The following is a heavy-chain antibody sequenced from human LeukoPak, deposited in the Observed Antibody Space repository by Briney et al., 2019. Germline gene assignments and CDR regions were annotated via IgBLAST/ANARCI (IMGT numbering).Heavy chain of an antibody. Sequence: GGSLRLSCAASGFTFSSYSMNWVRQAPGKGLEWVSYISSSSSTIYYADSVKGRFTISRDNAKNSLYLQMNSLRAEDTAVYYCAGGYYDTLTGADYWGQGTLVTVSS. J-gene: IGHJ4*02. CDR2: ISSSSSTI. CDR3: AGGYYDTLTGADY. D-gene: IGHD3-9*01. CDR1: GFTFSSYS. V-gene: IGHV3-48*01.